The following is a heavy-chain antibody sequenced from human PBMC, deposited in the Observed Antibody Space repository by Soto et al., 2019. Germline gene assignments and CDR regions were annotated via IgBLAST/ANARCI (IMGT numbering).Heavy chain of an antibody. Sequence: QVQLVQSGAEVKKPGASVKVSCKASGYTFTSYYMHWVRQAPGQGLEWMGIINPSGGSTSYAQKFQGRVTMTRDTSTSTVYMGLSSLRSEDTVVYYCVQETVASRIEYYYLNVWGKGTTVTVSS. J-gene: IGHJ6*03. CDR3: VQETVASRIEYYYLNV. CDR2: INPSGGST. D-gene: IGHD4-17*01. V-gene: IGHV1-46*01. CDR1: GYTFTSYY.